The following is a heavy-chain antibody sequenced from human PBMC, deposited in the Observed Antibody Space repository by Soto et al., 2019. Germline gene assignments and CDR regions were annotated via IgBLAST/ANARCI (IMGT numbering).Heavy chain of an antibody. V-gene: IGHV4-59*12. J-gene: IGHJ4*02. CDR1: GGSISSYY. Sequence: PSETLSLTCTVSGGSISSYYWSWIRQPPGKGLEWIGYIYYSGSTNYNPSLKSRVTISVDTSKNQFSLKLSSVTAADTAVYYCARDGDFDYWGQGTLVTVS. CDR2: IYYSGST. D-gene: IGHD3-16*01. CDR3: ARDGDFDY.